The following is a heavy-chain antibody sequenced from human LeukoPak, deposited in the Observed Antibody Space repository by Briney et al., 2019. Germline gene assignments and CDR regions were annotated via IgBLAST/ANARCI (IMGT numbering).Heavy chain of an antibody. CDR2: ISTNGGST. CDR3: AREGGDTDAFDI. Sequence: GGSLRLSCAASGFTFRSYAIHWVRQAPGKGLEYVAAISTNGGSTYYANSVRGRFTISRDKSKNTLYLQMGSLRAEDIAVYYCAREGGDTDAFDIWGQGTMVTVSS. D-gene: IGHD2-21*02. CDR1: GFTFRSYA. V-gene: IGHV3-64*01. J-gene: IGHJ3*02.